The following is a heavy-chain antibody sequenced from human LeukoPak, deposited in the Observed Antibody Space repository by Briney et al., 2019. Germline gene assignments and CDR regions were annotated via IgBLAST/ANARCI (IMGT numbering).Heavy chain of an antibody. V-gene: IGHV5-51*01. CDR2: IYPGDSDT. D-gene: IGHD3-3*01. CDR1: GYSFTSSW. J-gene: IGHJ6*04. CDR3: ASNSVGLRFLEWSLADV. Sequence: GESLKISCKGSGYSFTSSWIGWVRQMPGKGLAWMGIIYPGDSDTRYSPSFQGQVTISADKSISTAYLQWSSLKASDTAMYYCASNSVGLRFLEWSLADVWGKGTTVTVSS.